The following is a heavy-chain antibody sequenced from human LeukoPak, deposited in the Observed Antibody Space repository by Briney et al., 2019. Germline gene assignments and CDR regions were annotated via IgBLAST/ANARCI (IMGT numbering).Heavy chain of an antibody. D-gene: IGHD2-15*01. Sequence: GGSQSLSCAACGFTFSSYEMNWVRRAPGKGLEWVSYISSSGSTIYYADSVKGRFTISRDNAKNSLYLQMNSLRAEDTAVYYCARGGRSAAYWGQGTLVTVSS. CDR2: ISSSGSTI. J-gene: IGHJ4*02. CDR1: GFTFSSYE. CDR3: ARGGRSAAY. V-gene: IGHV3-48*03.